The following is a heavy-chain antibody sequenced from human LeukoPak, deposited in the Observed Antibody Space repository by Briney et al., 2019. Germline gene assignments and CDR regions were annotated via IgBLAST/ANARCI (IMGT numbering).Heavy chain of an antibody. CDR3: ARESPAVPAAMDYYYYMDV. CDR2: IYTSGST. CDR1: GGSISSGSYY. D-gene: IGHD2-2*01. V-gene: IGHV4-61*02. J-gene: IGHJ6*03. Sequence: PSQTLSLTCTVSGGSISSGSYYWSWIRQPAGKGLEWIGRIYTSGSTNYNPSLKSRVTISVDTSKNQFSLKLSSVTAADTAVYYCARESPAVPAAMDYYYYMDVWGKGTTVTVSS.